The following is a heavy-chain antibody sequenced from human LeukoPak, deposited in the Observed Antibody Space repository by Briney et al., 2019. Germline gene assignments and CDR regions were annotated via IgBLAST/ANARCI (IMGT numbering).Heavy chain of an antibody. J-gene: IGHJ4*02. V-gene: IGHV3-9*01. D-gene: IGHD6-13*01. CDR3: AKGSWYYFDY. CDR2: ISWNSGSI. Sequence: SLRLSCAASGFTFDDYAMHWVRQAPGKGLEWVSGISWNSGSIGYADSVKGRFTISRDNAKNSLYLQMNSLRAEDTALYYCAKGSWYYFDYWGQGTLVTVSS. CDR1: GFTFDDYA.